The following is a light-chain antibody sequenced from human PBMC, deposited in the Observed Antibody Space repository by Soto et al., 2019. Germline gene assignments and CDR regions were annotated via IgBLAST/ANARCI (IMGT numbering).Light chain of an antibody. CDR2: GAS. J-gene: IGKJ1*01. V-gene: IGKV3-20*01. CDR3: QHSYSTPWT. CDR1: QSLSNNIY. Sequence: VLTRSPGTMTLSQGERATLCCRAIQSLSNNIYLAWYQQKPGQAPRLLIYGASTRATGIPARFSGSGSGTDFTLTISSLQPEDFATYYCQHSYSTPWTFGQGTRLDIK.